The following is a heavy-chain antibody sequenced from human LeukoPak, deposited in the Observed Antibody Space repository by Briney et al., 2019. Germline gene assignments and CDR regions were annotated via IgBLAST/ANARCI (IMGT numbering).Heavy chain of an antibody. V-gene: IGHV7-4-1*02. CDR1: GYTFTDYS. J-gene: IGHJ4*02. Sequence: ASVKVSCKASGYTFTDYSMDWVRQAPGQGLEWMGWINTNTGKPTYAQGFTGRFVFSLDTSVSTAYLQISSLKAADTAVYYCARLGMVRGVLTLDYWGQGTLVTVSA. CDR3: ARLGMVRGVLTLDY. D-gene: IGHD3-10*01. CDR2: INTNTGKP.